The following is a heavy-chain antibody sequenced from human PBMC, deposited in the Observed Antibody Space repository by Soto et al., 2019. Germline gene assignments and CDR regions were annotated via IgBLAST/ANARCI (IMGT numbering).Heavy chain of an antibody. J-gene: IGHJ6*02. Sequence: QVQLVESGGGVVQPGRSLRLSCAASGFTFSSYGMHWVRQAPGKGLEWVAVIWYDGSNKYYADSVKGRFTISRDNSKNTLYRQMNSLRAEDTAVYYCARGRIAANYYYGMDVWGQGTTVTVSS. CDR1: GFTFSSYG. CDR2: IWYDGSNK. D-gene: IGHD6-13*01. CDR3: ARGRIAANYYYGMDV. V-gene: IGHV3-33*01.